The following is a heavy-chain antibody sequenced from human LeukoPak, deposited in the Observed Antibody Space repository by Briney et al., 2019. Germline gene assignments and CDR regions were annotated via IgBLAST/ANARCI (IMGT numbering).Heavy chain of an antibody. CDR3: ARTLGWASSRYPFDG. V-gene: IGHV4-39*01. J-gene: IGHJ4*02. D-gene: IGHD3-16*02. CDR2: MYYSGNT. CDR1: GGSNSSSNYY. Sequence: SETLSLTCTVSGGSNSSSNYYWGWIRQPPGKGLEWIGSMYYSGNTDYNPSLKSRVTISVDTSKNQFSLKVNSVTAADTAVYYCARTLGWASSRYPFDGWGQGTLVTVSS.